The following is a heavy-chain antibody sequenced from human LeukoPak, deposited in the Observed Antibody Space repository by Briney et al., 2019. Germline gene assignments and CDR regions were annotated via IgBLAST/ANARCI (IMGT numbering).Heavy chain of an antibody. D-gene: IGHD2-15*01. Sequence: RGSLRLSCAASGFAFSSYAMSWVRQAPGKGLEWVSAISGSGGSTYYADSVKGRFTISRDNSKNTLYLQMNSLRAEDTAVYYCAKDEGYCSGGSCYYFDYWGQGTLVTVSS. CDR1: GFAFSSYA. CDR2: ISGSGGST. CDR3: AKDEGYCSGGSCYYFDY. V-gene: IGHV3-23*01. J-gene: IGHJ4*02.